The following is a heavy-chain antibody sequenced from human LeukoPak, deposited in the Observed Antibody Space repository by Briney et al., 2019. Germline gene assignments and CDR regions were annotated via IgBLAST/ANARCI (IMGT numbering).Heavy chain of an antibody. Sequence: SVKVSCKASGGTFSSYAISWVRQAPGQGLEWMGGIIPIFGTANYAQKFQGRVTITTDESTSTAYMELRSLRSEDTAVYYCARVTVHRIAAAGTFYYYMDVWGKGTTVTVSS. J-gene: IGHJ6*03. D-gene: IGHD6-13*01. CDR3: ARVTVHRIAAAGTFYYYMDV. V-gene: IGHV1-69*05. CDR1: GGTFSSYA. CDR2: IIPIFGTA.